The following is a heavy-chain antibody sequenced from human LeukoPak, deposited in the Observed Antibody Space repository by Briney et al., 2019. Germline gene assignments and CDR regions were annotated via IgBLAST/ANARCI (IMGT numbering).Heavy chain of an antibody. Sequence: GGSLRLSCAASGFTFSSYWMSWVRQAPGKGLEWVANIKQDGSEKYYVDFVKGRFTISRDNAKNSLYLQMNSLRAEDTAVYYCARDRWVDTIFGVAALDYWGQGTLVTVSS. CDR3: ARDRWVDTIFGVAALDY. CDR1: GFTFSSYW. J-gene: IGHJ4*02. V-gene: IGHV3-7*01. CDR2: IKQDGSEK. D-gene: IGHD3-3*01.